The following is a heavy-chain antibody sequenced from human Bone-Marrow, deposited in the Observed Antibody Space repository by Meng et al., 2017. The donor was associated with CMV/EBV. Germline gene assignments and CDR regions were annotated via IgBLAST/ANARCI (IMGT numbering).Heavy chain of an antibody. Sequence: YTFTSYDINWVRQATGQGLEWMGWMNPNSGNTGYAQKFQGRVTMTRNTSISTAYMELSSLRSEDTAVYYCARGRYCSSTSCYWNWFDPWGQGTLVTVS. D-gene: IGHD2-2*01. J-gene: IGHJ5*02. CDR2: MNPNSGNT. V-gene: IGHV1-8*01. CDR3: ARGRYCSSTSCYWNWFDP. CDR1: YTFTSYD.